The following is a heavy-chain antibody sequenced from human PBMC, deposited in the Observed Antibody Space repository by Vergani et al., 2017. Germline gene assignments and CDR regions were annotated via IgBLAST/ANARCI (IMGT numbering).Heavy chain of an antibody. CDR1: GGTFSSYA. Sequence: QVQLVQSGAEVKKPGSSVKVSCKASGGTFSSYAISWVRQAPGQGLEWMGGIIPIFGTANYAQNFQGRVTITADESTSTAYMELSSLRSEDTAVYYCARLLLGFYRNVLAYYYMDVWGKGP. CDR3: ARLLLGFYRNVLAYYYMDV. D-gene: IGHD2-21*01. J-gene: IGHJ6*03. CDR2: IIPIFGTA. V-gene: IGHV1-69*01.